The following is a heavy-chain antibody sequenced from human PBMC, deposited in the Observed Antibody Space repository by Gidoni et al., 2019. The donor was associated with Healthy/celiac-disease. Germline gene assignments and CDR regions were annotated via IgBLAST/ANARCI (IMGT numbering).Heavy chain of an antibody. CDR3: ARLVEELLLYFDY. J-gene: IGHJ4*02. D-gene: IGHD1-26*01. Sequence: QVQLQESGPGLVKPSETLSLTCAVSGYSISSGYYWGWLRQPPGKGLEWIGSIYHSGSTYYNPSLKSRVTISVDTSKNQFSLKLSSVTAADTAVYYCARLVEELLLYFDYWGQGTLVTVSS. V-gene: IGHV4-38-2*01. CDR2: IYHSGST. CDR1: GYSISSGYY.